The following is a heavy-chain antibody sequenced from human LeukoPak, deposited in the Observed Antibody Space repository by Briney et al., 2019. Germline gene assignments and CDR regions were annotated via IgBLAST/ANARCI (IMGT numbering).Heavy chain of an antibody. CDR3: AAPRTYYYDSSGYFDY. CDR1: GGTFISYA. J-gene: IGHJ4*02. CDR2: IIPIFGTA. V-gene: IGHV1-69*01. Sequence: SVKVSCKASGGTFISYAISWVRQAPGQGREWMGGIIPIFGTANYAQKFQGRVTITADESTSTAYMELSSLRSEDTAVYYCAAPRTYYYDSSGYFDYWGQGTLVTVSS. D-gene: IGHD3-22*01.